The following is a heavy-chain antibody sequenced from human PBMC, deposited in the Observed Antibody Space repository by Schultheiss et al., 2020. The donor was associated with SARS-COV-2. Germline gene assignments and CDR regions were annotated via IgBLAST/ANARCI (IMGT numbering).Heavy chain of an antibody. D-gene: IGHD1-26*01. J-gene: IGHJ6*02. CDR2: IYTSGST. V-gene: IGHV4-61*02. Sequence: SQTLSLTCTVSGGSISSSSYYWGWIRQPAGKGLEWIGRIYTSGSTNYNPSLKSRVTMSVDKSKNQFSLKLSSVTAADTAVYYCARQAPIGRYYYYGMDVWGQGTTVTVSS. CDR1: GGSISSSSYY. CDR3: ARQAPIGRYYYYGMDV.